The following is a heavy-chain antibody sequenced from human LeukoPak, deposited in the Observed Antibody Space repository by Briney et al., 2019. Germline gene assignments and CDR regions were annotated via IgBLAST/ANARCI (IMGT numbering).Heavy chain of an antibody. CDR3: ATYGVRASKTRRQSYYYYGMDV. J-gene: IGHJ6*02. Sequence: GGSLRLSCAASGFTFSSYAMSWVRQAPGKGLEWVSAISGSGGSTYYADSVKGRFTISRDNSKNTLYLQMNSLRAEDTAVYYCATYGVRASKTRRQSYYYYGMDVWGQGTTVTVSS. D-gene: IGHD3-10*01. CDR1: GFTFSSYA. V-gene: IGHV3-23*01. CDR2: ISGSGGST.